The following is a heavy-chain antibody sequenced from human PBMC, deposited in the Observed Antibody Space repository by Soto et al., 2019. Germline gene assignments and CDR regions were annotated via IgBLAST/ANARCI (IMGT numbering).Heavy chain of an antibody. Sequence: ASVKVSCKASGYTFTSYAMHWVRQAPGQRLEWMGWINAGNGNTKYSQKFQGRVTITRDTSASTAYMELSSLRSEDTAVHYCATRQYVSSGYYHPYPFDIWGQGTMVTVSS. CDR3: ATRQYVSSGYYHPYPFDI. CDR1: GYTFTSYA. D-gene: IGHD3-22*01. CDR2: INAGNGNT. J-gene: IGHJ3*02. V-gene: IGHV1-3*01.